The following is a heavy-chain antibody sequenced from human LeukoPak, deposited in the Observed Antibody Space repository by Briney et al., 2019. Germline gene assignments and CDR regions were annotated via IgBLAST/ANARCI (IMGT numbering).Heavy chain of an antibody. V-gene: IGHV3-48*03. J-gene: IGHJ1*01. CDR2: ISRSGSMT. CDR1: GFTLSSYA. D-gene: IGHD6-13*01. CDR3: ARDLTIAAAGHRRYFQH. Sequence: GGSLRLSCAAAGFTLSSYAVNWVRQAPGKGLELVSYISRSGSMTHHADSVKCRFTISRDNAKNHLYLQMHSVTAHDTAVYYCARDLTIAAAGHRRYFQHWGRGPLVTVSS.